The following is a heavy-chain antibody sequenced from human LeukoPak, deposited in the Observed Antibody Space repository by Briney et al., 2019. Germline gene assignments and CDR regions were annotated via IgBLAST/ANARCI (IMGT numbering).Heavy chain of an antibody. CDR2: MHGSGSP. V-gene: IGHV4-59*02. J-gene: IGHJ3*01. Sequence: SETLSLTCTVSGASVRSDHWNWIRQPPGKGLEWIAYMHGSGSPNYNPSLASRLTLSVDATENLLSLKLTSVTAADTAVYFCARDLSVDAFDLWGQGTLVTVSS. D-gene: IGHD2/OR15-2a*01. CDR1: GASVRSDH. CDR3: ARDLSVDAFDL.